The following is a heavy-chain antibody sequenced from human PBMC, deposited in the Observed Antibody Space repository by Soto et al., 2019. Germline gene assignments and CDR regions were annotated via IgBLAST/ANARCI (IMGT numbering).Heavy chain of an antibody. D-gene: IGHD2-15*01. V-gene: IGHV1-8*01. CDR2: MNPNSGNT. Sequence: QVQLVQSGAEVKKPGASVKVSCKASEYTFTSYDINWVRQATGQGLEWMGWMNPNSGNTGYAQKFQGRLTMTRNTHRSTPELGLHSVRSEETSVYYCARVRAGAGSSGRRCDPWGQGTLVTVSS. CDR1: EYTFTSYD. CDR3: ARVRAGAGSSGRRCDP. J-gene: IGHJ5*02.